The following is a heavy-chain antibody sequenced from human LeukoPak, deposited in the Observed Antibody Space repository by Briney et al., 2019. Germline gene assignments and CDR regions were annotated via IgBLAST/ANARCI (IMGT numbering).Heavy chain of an antibody. J-gene: IGHJ5*02. Sequence: GASVKVSCKVSGYTFTSYGISWVRQAPGQGLEWMGWISAYNGNTNYAQKLQGRVTMTTDTSTSTAYMELRSLRSDDTAVYYCARVHSSSRSDWFDPWGQGTLVTVSS. CDR3: ARVHSSSRSDWFDP. D-gene: IGHD6-13*01. CDR1: GYTFTSYG. CDR2: ISAYNGNT. V-gene: IGHV1-18*01.